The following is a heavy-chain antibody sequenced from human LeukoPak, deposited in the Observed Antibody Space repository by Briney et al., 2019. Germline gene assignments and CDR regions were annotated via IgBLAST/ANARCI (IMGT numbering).Heavy chain of an antibody. CDR1: GFTFSSYG. V-gene: IGHV3-30*18. D-gene: IGHD5-18*01. CDR3: AKDHGYSYGYPSPNWFDP. CDR2: ISYDGSNK. J-gene: IGHJ5*02. Sequence: PGGSLRLSCAASGFTFSSYGMHWVRQAPGKGLEWVAVISYDGSNKYYADSVKGRFTISRDNSKNTLYLQMNSLRAEDTAVYYCAKDHGYSYGYPSPNWFDPWGQGTLVTVSS.